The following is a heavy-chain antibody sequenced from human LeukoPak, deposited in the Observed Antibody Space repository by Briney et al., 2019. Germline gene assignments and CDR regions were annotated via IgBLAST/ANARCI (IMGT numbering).Heavy chain of an antibody. V-gene: IGHV3-48*03. CDR1: GFTFSSYE. CDR3: AVATIKDYFDY. D-gene: IGHD5-24*01. CDR2: ISSSGSTI. J-gene: IGHJ4*02. Sequence: GGSLRPSCAASGFTFSSYEMNWVRQAPGKGLELVSYISSSGSTIYYADSVKGRFTISRDNAKNSLYLQMNSLRAEDTAVYYCAVATIKDYFDYWGQGTLVTVSS.